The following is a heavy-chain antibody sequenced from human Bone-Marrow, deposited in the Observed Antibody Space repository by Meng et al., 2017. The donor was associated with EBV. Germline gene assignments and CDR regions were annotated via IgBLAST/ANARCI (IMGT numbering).Heavy chain of an antibody. D-gene: IGHD5-24*01. CDR1: GGSFSGYY. Sequence: QVQLQQWGAGLLKPSEIPSLTFAAYGGSFSGYYWSWIRQPPGKGLEWIGEINHSGSTNYNPSLKSRVTISVDTSKNQFSLKLSSVTAADTAVYYCARVRSVATITPFDYWGQGTLVTVSS. V-gene: IGHV4-34*01. CDR2: INHSGST. CDR3: ARVRSVATITPFDY. J-gene: IGHJ4*02.